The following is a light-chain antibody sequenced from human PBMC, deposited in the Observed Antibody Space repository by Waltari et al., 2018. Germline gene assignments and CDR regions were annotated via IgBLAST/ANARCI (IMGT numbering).Light chain of an antibody. J-gene: IGKJ1*01. CDR1: QGIGDW. CDR2: KTS. V-gene: IGKV1-5*03. Sequence: IQMTQSPTTLSASLGARVTITCRASQGIGDWVAWYQQKPGKAPNLLIYKTSRLEDGGPSRFSGSGSQTEFTLTISGLQPDDFATYYCQQYISYWTFGQGTKVEMK. CDR3: QQYISYWT.